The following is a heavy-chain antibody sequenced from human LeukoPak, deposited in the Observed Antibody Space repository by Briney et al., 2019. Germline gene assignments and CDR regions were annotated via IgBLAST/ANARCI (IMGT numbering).Heavy chain of an antibody. CDR2: IRSKAYGGTT. CDR3: TREIAVAGTLGY. Sequence: GSLRLSCTASGFTFGDYTMNWVRQAPGKGLEWVGFIRSKAYGGTTEYAASVKGRFTISRDDSKSVAYLQMNSLKTEDTAVYYCTREIAVAGTLGYWGQGTLVTVSS. D-gene: IGHD6-19*01. J-gene: IGHJ4*02. V-gene: IGHV3-49*04. CDR1: GFTFGDYT.